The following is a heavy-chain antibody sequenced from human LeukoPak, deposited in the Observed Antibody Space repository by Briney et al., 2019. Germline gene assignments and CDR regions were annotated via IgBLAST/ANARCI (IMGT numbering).Heavy chain of an antibody. D-gene: IGHD4-17*01. CDR2: INPHSGGT. J-gene: IGHJ6*03. CDR3: ARFGYGDYVGNYYYYMDV. V-gene: IGHV1-2*02. Sequence: ASVKVSCKASGYTFTGYYMHWVRQAPGQGLEWMGWINPHSGGTNYAQKFQGRVTMTRDTSISTAYMELSRLRSDDTAVYYCARFGYGDYVGNYYYYMDVWGKGTTVTISS. CDR1: GYTFTGYY.